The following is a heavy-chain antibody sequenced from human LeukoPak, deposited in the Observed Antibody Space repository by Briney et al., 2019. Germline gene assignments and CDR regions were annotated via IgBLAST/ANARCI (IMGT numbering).Heavy chain of an antibody. J-gene: IGHJ1*01. CDR2: IDGSGVGT. D-gene: IGHD6-13*01. CDR3: TKGAAAGPKYFQH. Sequence: GGSLRLSCAASGFTFSSYVMRWVRQAPGKGLEWVSTIDGSGVGTYYADSVKGRFTISRDSSKSTLYLHMGSLKAEDTAVYYCTKGAAAGPKYFQHWGQGTLVTVSS. CDR1: GFTFSSYV. V-gene: IGHV3-23*01.